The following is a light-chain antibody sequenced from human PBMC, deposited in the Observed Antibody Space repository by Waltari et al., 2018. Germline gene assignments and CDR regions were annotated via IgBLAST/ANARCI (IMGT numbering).Light chain of an antibody. CDR1: SSDVGGYNY. Sequence: QSALTQPASVSGSPGQSITISCTGTSSDVGGYNYVSWYQQHPGKAPKLMIYEVTNRPSGVSYRFSGSKSGNTASLPISGLQAEDEADYYCSSYTSSTYTSISTVFGGGTKLTVL. CDR3: SSYTSSTYTSISTV. J-gene: IGLJ3*02. V-gene: IGLV2-14*01. CDR2: EVT.